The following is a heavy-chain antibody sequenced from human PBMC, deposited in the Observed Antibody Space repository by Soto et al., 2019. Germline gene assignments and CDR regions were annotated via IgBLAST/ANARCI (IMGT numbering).Heavy chain of an antibody. CDR3: ARDWRGAAAGERGYYYYGMDV. J-gene: IGHJ6*02. D-gene: IGHD6-13*01. CDR1: GGTSSSYA. Sequence: SVKVSCNASGGTSSSYAISLVRHAPGQGLEWMGGIIPIFGTANYAQKFQGRVTITADESTSTAYMELSSLRSEDTAVYYCARDWRGAAAGERGYYYYGMDVWGQGTTVTVSS. V-gene: IGHV1-69*13. CDR2: IIPIFGTA.